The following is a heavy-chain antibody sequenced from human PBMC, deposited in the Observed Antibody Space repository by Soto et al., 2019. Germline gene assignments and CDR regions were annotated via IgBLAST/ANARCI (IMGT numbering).Heavy chain of an antibody. J-gene: IGHJ4*02. CDR1: XXXXXXFX. CDR3: ARDFEY. Sequence: EVQLVESGGGLVQPGGSLRLSCEXXXXXXXXFXXXXVRQAPGKGLVWVSRINSDGSSTNYADSVKGRVTISRDNAKNTLYLQLNSLRXEDTAVXYCARDFEYWGQGTLVTVSS. CDR2: INSDGSST. V-gene: IGHV3-74*01.